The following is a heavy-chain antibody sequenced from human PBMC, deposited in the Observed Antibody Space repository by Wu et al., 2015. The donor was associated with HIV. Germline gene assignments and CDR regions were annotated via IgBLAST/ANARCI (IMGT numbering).Heavy chain of an antibody. CDR1: GYTFISYD. CDR2: MNPNSGSA. Sequence: QVQLVQSGAEVKEPGASVKVSCKTSGYTFISYDINWVRQATGQGLEWMGWMNPNSGSAVSVQKFQGRVTFTRNTSTRTAYMELSDLRSEDTAVYYCARVGCSTTSCWYYFDYWGQGTLVTVSS. D-gene: IGHD2-2*01. J-gene: IGHJ4*02. V-gene: IGHV1-8*01. CDR3: ARVGCSTTSCWYYFDY.